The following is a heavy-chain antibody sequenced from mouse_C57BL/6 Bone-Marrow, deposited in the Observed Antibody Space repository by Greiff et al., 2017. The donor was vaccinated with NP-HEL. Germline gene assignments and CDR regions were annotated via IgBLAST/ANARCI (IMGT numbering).Heavy chain of an antibody. CDR2: INPSNGGT. CDR3: ARTVITTVVATRTTGFDY. V-gene: IGHV1-53*01. J-gene: IGHJ2*01. Sequence: QVQLQQPGTELVKPGASVKLSCKASGYTFTSYWMHWVKQRPGQGLEWIGNINPSNGGTNYNEKFKSKATLTVDKSSSTAYMQLSSLTSEDSAVYYCARTVITTVVATRTTGFDYWGQGTTLTVSS. CDR1: GYTFTSYW. D-gene: IGHD1-1*01.